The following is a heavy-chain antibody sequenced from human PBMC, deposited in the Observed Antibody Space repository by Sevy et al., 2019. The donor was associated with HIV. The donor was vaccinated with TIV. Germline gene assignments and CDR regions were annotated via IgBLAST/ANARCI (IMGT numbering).Heavy chain of an antibody. CDR2: IYPGDSET. V-gene: IGHV5-51*01. CDR1: GYSFTNYW. J-gene: IGHJ6*02. Sequence: GESLKISCKGSGYSFTNYWIGWVRQMPGKGLEWMGIIYPGDSETRYSPSFQGQVGISADKSFSTAYVQWSSLKASDTAMYYCARQVGSCSGGSCSNYLYYYGMDVWGQGTTVTVSS. D-gene: IGHD2-15*01. CDR3: ARQVGSCSGGSCSNYLYYYGMDV.